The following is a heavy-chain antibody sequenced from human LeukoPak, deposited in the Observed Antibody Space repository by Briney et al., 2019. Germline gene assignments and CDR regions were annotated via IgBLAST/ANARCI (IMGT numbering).Heavy chain of an antibody. J-gene: IGHJ6*03. V-gene: IGHV3-21*04. D-gene: IGHD5-24*01. CDR3: ARELRGYNRLRTYYYYMDV. CDR2: ISGSSSYI. CDR1: GFTFSSYS. Sequence: GGSLRLSCAASGFTFSSYSMTWVRQAPGKGLEWVSSISGSSSYIYYADSVKGRFTISRDNVKNSLYLQMNSLKTEDTAVYYCARELRGYNRLRTYYYYMDVWGKGTTVTVSS.